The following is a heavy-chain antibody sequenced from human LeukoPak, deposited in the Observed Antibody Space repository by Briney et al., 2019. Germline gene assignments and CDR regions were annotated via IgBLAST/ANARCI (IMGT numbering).Heavy chain of an antibody. Sequence: GGSLRLSCAASGFTFSSYAMHWVRQAPGKGLEWVAVISYDGSNKYYADSVKGRFTISRDNAKNSLYLQMNSLRAEDTAVYYCAREGGEWELLRTFDYWGQGTLVTVSS. V-gene: IGHV3-30*04. CDR2: ISYDGSNK. D-gene: IGHD1-26*01. CDR1: GFTFSSYA. CDR3: AREGGEWELLRTFDY. J-gene: IGHJ4*02.